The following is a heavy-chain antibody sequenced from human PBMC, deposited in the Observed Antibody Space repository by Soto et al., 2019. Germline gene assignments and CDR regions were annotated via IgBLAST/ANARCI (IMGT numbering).Heavy chain of an antibody. Sequence: GASVKVSCKASGGTFSSYAISWVRQAPGQGLEWMGGVLPIFGTANYAQKFQGRVTITADESTSTAYMELSSLRSEDTAVYYCARDVKNWNYVQDYGMDVWGQGTTVTVSS. V-gene: IGHV1-69*13. CDR1: GGTFSSYA. CDR3: ARDVKNWNYVQDYGMDV. CDR2: VLPIFGTA. D-gene: IGHD1-7*01. J-gene: IGHJ6*02.